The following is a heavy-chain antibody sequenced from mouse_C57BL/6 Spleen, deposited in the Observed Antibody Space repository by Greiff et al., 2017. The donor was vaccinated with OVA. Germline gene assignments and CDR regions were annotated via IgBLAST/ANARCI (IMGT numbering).Heavy chain of an antibody. V-gene: IGHV1-63*01. D-gene: IGHD2-3*01. CDR1: GYTFTNYW. Sequence: QVTLKVSGAELVRPGTSVKMSCKASGYTFTNYWIGWAKQRPGHGLEWIGDIYPGGGYTNYNEKFKGKATLTADKSSSTAYMQFSSLTSEDSAIYYCARSADGYSYFDYWGQGTTLTVSS. J-gene: IGHJ2*01. CDR3: ARSADGYSYFDY. CDR2: IYPGGGYT.